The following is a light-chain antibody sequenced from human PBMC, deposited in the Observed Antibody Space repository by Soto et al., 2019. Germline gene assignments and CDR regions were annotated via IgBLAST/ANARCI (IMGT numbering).Light chain of an antibody. V-gene: IGKV3-15*01. Sequence: EIVMPQSPATLSVSPGERVTLSCRATQSVSSNLAWYQQKPGQAPMLLIYGASTRATGIPARFSGGGSETEVTLTISSLQSEDFAVYYCQQDHNWPPTRFGPWTKVDIK. CDR1: QSVSSN. J-gene: IGKJ1*01. CDR2: GAS. CDR3: QQDHNWPPTR.